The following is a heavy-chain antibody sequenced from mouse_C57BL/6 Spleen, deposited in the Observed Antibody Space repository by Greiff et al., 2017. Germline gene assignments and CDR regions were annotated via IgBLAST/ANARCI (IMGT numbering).Heavy chain of an antibody. CDR3: TREENSYYGSSYYYFDY. CDR2: IDPETGGT. CDR1: GYTFTDYE. Sequence: VQLQQSGAELVRPGASVTLSCKASGYTFTDYEMHWVKQTPVHGLEWIGAIDPETGGTAYNQKFKGKAILTADKSSSTAYMELRSLTSEDSAVYYCTREENSYYGSSYYYFDYWGQGTTLTVSS. D-gene: IGHD1-1*01. J-gene: IGHJ2*01. V-gene: IGHV1-15*01.